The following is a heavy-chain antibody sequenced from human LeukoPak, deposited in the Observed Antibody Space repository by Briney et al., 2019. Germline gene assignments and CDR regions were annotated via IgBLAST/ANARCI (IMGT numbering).Heavy chain of an antibody. CDR1: GGSISSGGYY. J-gene: IGHJ4*02. V-gene: IGHV4-39*07. Sequence: SETLSLTCTVSGGSISSGGYYWGWIRQPPGKGLEWIGSIYYSGSTYYNPSLKSRVTISVDTSKNQFSLKLSSVTAADTAVYYCASLRGGWYNYWGQGTLVTVSS. D-gene: IGHD6-19*01. CDR3: ASLRGGWYNY. CDR2: IYYSGST.